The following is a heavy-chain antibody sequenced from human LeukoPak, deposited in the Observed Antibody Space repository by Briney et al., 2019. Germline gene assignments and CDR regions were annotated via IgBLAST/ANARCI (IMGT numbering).Heavy chain of an antibody. J-gene: IGHJ4*02. Sequence: GGSLRLSCAASGFTFSSYAMSWVRQAPGKGLEGVSAISGSGGSTYYADSVKGRFTISRDNSKNTLYLQMNSLRAEDTAVYYCAKDPSIWFGELLYRYFDYWGQGTLVTVSS. CDR3: AKDPSIWFGELLYRYFDY. CDR2: ISGSGGST. V-gene: IGHV3-23*01. CDR1: GFTFSSYA. D-gene: IGHD3-10*01.